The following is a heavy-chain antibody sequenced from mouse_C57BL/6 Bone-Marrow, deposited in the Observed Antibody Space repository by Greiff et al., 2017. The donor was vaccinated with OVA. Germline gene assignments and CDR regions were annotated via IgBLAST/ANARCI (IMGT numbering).Heavy chain of an antibody. D-gene: IGHD1-1*01. CDR1: GFTFRNYW. V-gene: IGHV6-3*01. CDR3: TEGVFITTVVATEY. J-gene: IGHJ2*01. CDR2: IRLKSDNYAT. Sequence: EVKLVESGGGLVQPGGSMKLSCVASGFTFRNYWMNWVRQSPEKGLEWVAQIRLKSDNYATHYAESVKGRFTISRDDSKSSVYLQMNNLRAEDTGIYCCTEGVFITTVVATEYWGQGTTLTVSS.